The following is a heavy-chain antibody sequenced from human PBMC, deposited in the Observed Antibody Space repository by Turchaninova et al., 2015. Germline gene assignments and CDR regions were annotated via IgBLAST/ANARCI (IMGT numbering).Heavy chain of an antibody. CDR2: INPKRGGT. CDR3: STLTVVITTQDH. V-gene: IGHV1-2*06. CDR1: GYTLPDSS. Sequence: QVQLVQYGAEVKKPVSSVTVSCKAYGYTLPDSSLHWVRQTHEHGLEWMGRINPKRGGTNSAHRFQCRVTLTRDTSISTAYMELDNLRSDDTAMYYCSTLTVVITTQDHWGQGTLVTVSS. J-gene: IGHJ4*02. D-gene: IGHD3-9*01.